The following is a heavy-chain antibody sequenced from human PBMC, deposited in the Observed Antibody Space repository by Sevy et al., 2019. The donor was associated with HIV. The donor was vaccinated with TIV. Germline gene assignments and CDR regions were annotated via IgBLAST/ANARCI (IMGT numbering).Heavy chain of an antibody. CDR2: ISGSGGTK. J-gene: IGHJ1*01. D-gene: IGHD3-22*01. Sequence: GGSLRLSCSTSRVSFTNPAMSWLRRAPGKGLEWVASISGSGGTKYYAGSVRGRFSISRDDSEDTVYLQMSSLRAEDTAVYYCAKNHYELVSYFEHWGQGTLVTVSS. CDR3: AKNHYELVSYFEH. CDR1: RVSFTNPA. V-gene: IGHV3-23*01.